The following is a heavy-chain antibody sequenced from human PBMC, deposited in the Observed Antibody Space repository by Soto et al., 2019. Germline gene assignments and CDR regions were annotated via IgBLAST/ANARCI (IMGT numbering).Heavy chain of an antibody. Sequence: PGGSLRLSCAASGFTFSDYYMSWIRQTPGKGLEWVSYVSSSGNTMYYGNSVKGRFTVSRDNAKSSLYLQMNSLRAEDTAVYYCAKEEKYYYDSSGYSYFEDWFDPWGQGTLVTVSS. CDR3: AKEEKYYYDSSGYSYFEDWFDP. V-gene: IGHV3-11*01. CDR1: GFTFSDYY. D-gene: IGHD3-22*01. CDR2: VSSSGNTM. J-gene: IGHJ5*02.